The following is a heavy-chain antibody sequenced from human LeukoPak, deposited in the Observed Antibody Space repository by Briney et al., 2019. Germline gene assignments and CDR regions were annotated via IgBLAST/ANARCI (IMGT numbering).Heavy chain of an antibody. CDR3: ARAGYTISSYRFDY. V-gene: IGHV4-4*07. J-gene: IGHJ4*02. CDR1: GGSISCYW. D-gene: IGHD3-16*02. Sequence: LPETLSLNCSVSGGSISCYWWSWIRQPAGKGLEFIGRIYTTGRTNYNPSLKSRVSMSVDTSKNKFSLELRSVTAADTAVYFCARAGYTISSYRFDYWGQGALVIVSS. CDR2: IYTTGRT.